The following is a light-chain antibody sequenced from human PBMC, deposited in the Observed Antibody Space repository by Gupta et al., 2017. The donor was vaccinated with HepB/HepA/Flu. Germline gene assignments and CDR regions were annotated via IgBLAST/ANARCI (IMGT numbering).Light chain of an antibody. V-gene: IGKV2-28*01. CDR3: SQALQTPLT. CDR2: LRS. J-gene: IGKJ3*01. Sequence: DIVMTQSPLSLPVTPGEPASISCRSSQSLLHSNGYNYLHSYLHKPGQSPQLPLYLRSNSSSEVPDRYNGSESVTHFTLKISRVEAPAVGVYYCSQALQTPLTYGHATKVDIK. CDR1: QSLLHSNGYNY.